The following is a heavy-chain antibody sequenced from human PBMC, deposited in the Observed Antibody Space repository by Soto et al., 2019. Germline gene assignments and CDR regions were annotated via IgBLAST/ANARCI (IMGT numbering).Heavy chain of an antibody. CDR2: ISGSGGST. V-gene: IGHV3-23*01. J-gene: IGHJ4*02. CDR1: GFTFSSYA. D-gene: IGHD3-3*01. CDR3: AKDSRPFRFLDRFDY. Sequence: GGSLRLSCAASGFTFSSYAMSWVRQAPGKGLEWVSAISGSGGSTYYADSVKGRFTISRDNSKNTLYLQMNSLRAEDTAVYYCAKDSRPFRFLDRFDYWGQGTLVTVSS.